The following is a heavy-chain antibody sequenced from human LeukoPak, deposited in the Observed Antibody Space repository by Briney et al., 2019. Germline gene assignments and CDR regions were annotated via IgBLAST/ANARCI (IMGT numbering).Heavy chain of an antibody. CDR3: ARHYDSSGYYQLYYYYYMDV. CDR1: GFTFSSYS. V-gene: IGHV3-21*01. Sequence: GRSLRLSCAASGFTFSSYSVNWARHAPGKGLEWVSSISSSGSYIYYADSVKGRFTISRDNAKNSLYLQMNSLRAEDTAVYYCARHYDSSGYYQLYYYYYMDVWGKGTTVTVPS. D-gene: IGHD3-22*01. CDR2: ISSSGSYI. J-gene: IGHJ6*03.